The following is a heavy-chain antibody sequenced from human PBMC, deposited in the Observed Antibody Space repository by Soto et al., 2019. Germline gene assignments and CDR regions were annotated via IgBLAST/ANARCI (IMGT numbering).Heavy chain of an antibody. V-gene: IGHV4-61*01. Sequence: SGTLSLTCTVSGGSVSSGSYYWSWIRQPPGKGLEWIGYIYYSGSTNYNPSLKSRVTISVDTSKNQFSLKRSSVTAADAAVCYCVPGLRTGDETYFDFWGQGTLVTVSS. J-gene: IGHJ4*02. D-gene: IGHD7-27*01. CDR1: GGSVSSGSYY. CDR2: IYYSGST. CDR3: VPGLRTGDETYFDF.